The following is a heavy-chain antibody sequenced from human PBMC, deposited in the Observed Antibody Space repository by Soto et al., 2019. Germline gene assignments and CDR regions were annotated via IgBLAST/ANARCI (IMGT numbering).Heavy chain of an antibody. CDR3: ARGLASGDY. CDR2: VNPNGGST. J-gene: IGHJ4*02. Sequence: QVQLVQSGAEVKEPGASVKISCKASGYTFTSFYIHWVRQAPGQGLEWMGIVNPNGGSTNYAQNCKGRITISRDTSTSTVYMDLSSLRSEDTAVYYCARGLASGDYWGQGTLVTVSS. CDR1: GYTFTSFY. D-gene: IGHD6-6*01. V-gene: IGHV1-46*03.